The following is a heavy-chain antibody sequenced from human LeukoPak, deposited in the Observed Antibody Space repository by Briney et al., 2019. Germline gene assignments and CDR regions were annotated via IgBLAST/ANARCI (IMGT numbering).Heavy chain of an antibody. CDR2: IRKETNSYTT. CDR1: GFRFSDHY. V-gene: IGHV3-72*01. Sequence: GGSLRLSCAASGFRFSDHYMDWVRQAPGKGLECVARIRKETNSYTTEYAASVKGRFTISRDDSTNSLYLQMNSLKTEDTAVYYCAKDGGSRYGDPEYWGQGTLVTVSS. J-gene: IGHJ4*02. CDR3: AKDGGSRYGDPEY. D-gene: IGHD4-17*01.